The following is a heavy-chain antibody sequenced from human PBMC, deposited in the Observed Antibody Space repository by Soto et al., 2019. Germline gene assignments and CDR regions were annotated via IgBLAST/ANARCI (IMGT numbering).Heavy chain of an antibody. D-gene: IGHD3-16*02. CDR3: ATASSPLMITFGGVIVI. CDR1: GYTFTSYY. Sequence: ASVKVSCKASGYTFTSYYMHWVRQAPGQGLEWMGIINPSGGSTSYAQKFQGRVTMTRDTSTSTVYMELSSLRSEDTAVYYCATASSPLMITFGGVIVIWGQGTLVTVSS. J-gene: IGHJ4*02. V-gene: IGHV1-46*01. CDR2: INPSGGST.